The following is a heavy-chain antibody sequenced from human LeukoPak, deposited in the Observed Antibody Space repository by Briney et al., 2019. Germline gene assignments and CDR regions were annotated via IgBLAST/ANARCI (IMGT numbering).Heavy chain of an antibody. CDR3: ARGRRGSSGPWSWYLDL. V-gene: IGHV1-8*01. CDR1: GFTLTNFD. Sequence: GASVKVSCKASGFTLTNFDINWVRQATGQGLEWMGWMNSNTGNTGYAQEFQGRVTMTRDTSIGTAYMELTNLRSEDTAVYYCARGRRGSSGPWSWYLDLWGHGTLVTASS. D-gene: IGHD3-22*01. CDR2: MNSNTGNT. J-gene: IGHJ2*01.